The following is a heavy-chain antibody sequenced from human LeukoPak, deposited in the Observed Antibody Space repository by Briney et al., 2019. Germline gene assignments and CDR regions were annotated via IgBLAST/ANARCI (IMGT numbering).Heavy chain of an antibody. CDR1: GFTFSSYS. CDR2: ISSSSSYI. V-gene: IGHV3-21*01. Sequence: GGSLRLSCAASGFTFSSYSMNWVRQAPGKGLEWVSSISSSSSYIYYADSVKGRFTISRDNAKNSLYLQMNSLRAEDTAVYYCARDTPHSSSWYVDYYYYYGMDVWGQGTTVTASS. CDR3: ARDTPHSSSWYVDYYYYYGMDV. D-gene: IGHD6-13*01. J-gene: IGHJ6*02.